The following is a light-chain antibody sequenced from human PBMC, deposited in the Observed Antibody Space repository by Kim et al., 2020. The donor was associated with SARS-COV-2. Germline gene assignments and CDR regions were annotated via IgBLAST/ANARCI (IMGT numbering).Light chain of an antibody. CDR1: QSVSSD. CDR3: QQYNKWPRT. Sequence: EIVMTQSPATLSVSPGERATLSCRASQSVSSDLAWYQHKPGQAPRLLIYGPSTRATGVPARFSGSGSGTEFTLTISSLQSEDSAVYYCQQYNKWPRTFGQGTKVDIK. CDR2: GPS. J-gene: IGKJ1*01. V-gene: IGKV3-15*01.